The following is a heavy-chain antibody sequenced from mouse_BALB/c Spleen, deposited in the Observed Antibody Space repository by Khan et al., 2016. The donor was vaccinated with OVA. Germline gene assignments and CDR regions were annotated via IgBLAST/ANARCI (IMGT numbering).Heavy chain of an antibody. D-gene: IGHD2-10*01. CDR3: ARAYYGNYREAMDY. CDR2: IWGDGST. Sequence: QVQLQQSGPGLVAPSQSLSITCTVSGFSLTGYGVNWVRQPPGKGLEWLGMIWGDGSTDYNSALKSRLSISKDNSKSQVFLKMNSLQTDDTARYXGARAYYGNYREAMDYWGQGTSVTVSS. CDR1: GFSLTGYG. J-gene: IGHJ4*01. V-gene: IGHV2-6-7*01.